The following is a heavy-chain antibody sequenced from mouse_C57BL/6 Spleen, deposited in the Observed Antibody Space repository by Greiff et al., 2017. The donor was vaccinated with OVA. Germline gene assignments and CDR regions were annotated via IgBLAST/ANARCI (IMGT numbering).Heavy chain of an antibody. J-gene: IGHJ3*01. CDR1: GYTFTDYN. V-gene: IGHV1-22*01. CDR3: ARDYYSNYELAY. D-gene: IGHD2-5*01. Sequence: VQLQQSGPELVKPGASVKMSCKASGYTFTDYNMHWVKQSHGTSLEWIGSLNPNNGCTSYHQQFKGKATLTVNKSSSPAYMELRRLTSEDSAVYYCARDYYSNYELAYGGQGTLVTVSA. CDR2: LNPNNGCT.